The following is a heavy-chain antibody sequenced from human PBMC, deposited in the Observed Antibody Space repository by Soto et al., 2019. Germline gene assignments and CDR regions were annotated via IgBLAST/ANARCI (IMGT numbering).Heavy chain of an antibody. CDR1: GGSFSGYY. CDR2: INHSGST. Sequence: QVQLQQWGAGLLKPSETLSLTCAVYGGSFSGYYWSWIRQPPGKGVEWIGEINHSGSTNYNPSLKSRVTISVDTSKNQFSLKLSSVTAADTAVYYCARGRDSSSWFDYWGQGTLVTVSS. V-gene: IGHV4-34*01. CDR3: ARGRDSSSWFDY. J-gene: IGHJ4*02. D-gene: IGHD6-13*01.